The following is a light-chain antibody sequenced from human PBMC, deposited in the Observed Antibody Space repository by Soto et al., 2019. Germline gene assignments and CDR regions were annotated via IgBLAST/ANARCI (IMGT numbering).Light chain of an antibody. J-gene: IGKJ2*01. CDR3: QHSYNTPPT. CDR1: QSVTSS. V-gene: IGKV1-39*01. Sequence: DIQMTQSPSSLSASVGDRVTITCRASQSVTSSLAWYQQKPGKAPRLLIYAASSLQSGVPSRFSGSGSGTDFTLTISSLQPEDFATHYCQHSYNTPPTFGQGTKLEIK. CDR2: AAS.